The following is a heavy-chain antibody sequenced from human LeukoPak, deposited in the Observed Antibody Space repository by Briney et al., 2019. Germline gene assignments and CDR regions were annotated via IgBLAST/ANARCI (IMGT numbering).Heavy chain of an antibody. CDR3: ARDRCSSTSCYWGEDFDY. CDR2: ISSSSSTI. Sequence: GGSLRLSCAASGFTFSSYSMNCVRQAPGKGLEWVSYISSSSSTIYYADSVKGRFTISRDNAKNSLYLQMNSLRAEDTAVYYCARDRCSSTSCYWGEDFDYWGQGTLVTVSS. V-gene: IGHV3-48*01. J-gene: IGHJ4*02. CDR1: GFTFSSYS. D-gene: IGHD2-2*01.